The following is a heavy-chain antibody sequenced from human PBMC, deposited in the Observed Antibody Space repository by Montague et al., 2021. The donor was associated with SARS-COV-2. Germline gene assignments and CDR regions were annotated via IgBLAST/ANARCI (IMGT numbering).Heavy chain of an antibody. Sequence: SETLSLTCTVSGGSISSSSYYWGWIRQPPGKGLEWIGSIYYSGSTYYNPSLKSRVTISVDTSKNQFSLKLSSVTAADTAVYYCARFGTSRFEIRIAAPAYHDAFDVWGQGTMVTVSS. CDR2: IYYSGST. D-gene: IGHD2-21*01. CDR1: GGSISSSSYY. V-gene: IGHV4-39*01. J-gene: IGHJ3*01. CDR3: ARFGTSRFEIRIAAPAYHDAFDV.